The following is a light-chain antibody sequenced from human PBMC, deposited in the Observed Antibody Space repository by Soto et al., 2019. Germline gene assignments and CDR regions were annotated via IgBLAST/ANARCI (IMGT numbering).Light chain of an antibody. V-gene: IGKV3-20*01. CDR3: QQFDGSSWT. CDR2: AAS. Sequence: EVVLTQSPGTLSLSPGEGVTLSCRASQTINIASLAWYQQKPGQTPRVLIYAASSRATGIPDRFSGSGSGTDFTLTISRLEPEDSAVYYCQQFDGSSWTFGQGTKVEIK. CDR1: QTINIAS. J-gene: IGKJ1*01.